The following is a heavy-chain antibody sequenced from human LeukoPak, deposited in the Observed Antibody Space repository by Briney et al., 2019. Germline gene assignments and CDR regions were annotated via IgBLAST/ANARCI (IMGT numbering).Heavy chain of an antibody. V-gene: IGHV3-7*01. CDR2: IRQDGSEK. Sequence: GGSLRLSCAASGFTVSSNYMSWVRQAPGKGLEWVANIRQDGSEKYYVDSVKGRFTISRDNAKNSLYLQMNSLRAEDTAVYYCARGIVATSFDYWGQGTLVTVSS. CDR3: ARGIVATSFDY. CDR1: GFTVSSNY. D-gene: IGHD1-26*01. J-gene: IGHJ4*02.